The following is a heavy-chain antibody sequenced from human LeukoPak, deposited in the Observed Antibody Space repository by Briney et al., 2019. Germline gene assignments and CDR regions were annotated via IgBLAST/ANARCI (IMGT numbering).Heavy chain of an antibody. CDR2: IIPIFGTA. J-gene: IGHJ6*03. Sequence: ASVKVSCKASGGTFSSYAISWVRQAPGQGLEWMGGIIPIFGTANYAQKFQGRVTITADKSTSTAYMELSSLRSEDTAVYYCARALEHINPATVSFYYYYYMDVRGKGTTVTVSS. D-gene: IGHD4-11*01. V-gene: IGHV1-69*06. CDR3: ARALEHINPATVSFYYYYYMDV. CDR1: GGTFSSYA.